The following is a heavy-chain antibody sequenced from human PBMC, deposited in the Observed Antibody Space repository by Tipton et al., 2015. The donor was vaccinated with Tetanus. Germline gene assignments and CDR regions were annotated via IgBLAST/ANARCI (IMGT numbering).Heavy chain of an antibody. J-gene: IGHJ1*01. CDR3: AGVTAQRTELYFEH. V-gene: IGHV4-4*07. D-gene: IGHD2-8*02. Sequence: GLVKPSETLSLTCTVSGDSISSNYWSWIRQPAGKGPEWIGRIYINGRNNYNPSLKSRVTMSIDTSKNQISLKMTSVTAADTAVYYCAGVTAQRTELYFEHWGQGTQVTVSS. CDR2: IYINGRN. CDR1: GDSISSNY.